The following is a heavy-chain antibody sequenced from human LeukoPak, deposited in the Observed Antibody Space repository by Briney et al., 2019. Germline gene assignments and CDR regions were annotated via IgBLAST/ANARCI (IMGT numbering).Heavy chain of an antibody. Sequence: SETLSLTCTVSGGSISSYSWSWIRQPPGKGLVWIAYINYSGTTNYNPSLKSRVTISVDTSKKQVFLRLSSVTAADTAVYYCAGSGYSYGYNFDYWGQGTLVAVSS. J-gene: IGHJ4*02. D-gene: IGHD5-18*01. CDR1: GGSISSYS. CDR3: AGSGYSYGYNFDY. CDR2: INYSGTT. V-gene: IGHV4-59*01.